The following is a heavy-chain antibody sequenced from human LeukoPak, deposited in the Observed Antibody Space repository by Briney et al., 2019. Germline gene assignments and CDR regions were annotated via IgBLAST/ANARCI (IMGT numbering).Heavy chain of an antibody. CDR2: IACAGGSI. CDR1: GFTFSDYT. Sequence: SGGSLRLSCAASGFTFSDYTMHWVRQAPGKGLEWVSFIACAGGSIYYADSVRGRFTISRDNTNNSLYLQMNGLRTEATALYYCAKEIYRVQFVLRAFDIWGEGTMVSASS. D-gene: IGHD2-8*01. J-gene: IGHJ3*02. V-gene: IGHV3-43*01. CDR3: AKEIYRVQFVLRAFDI.